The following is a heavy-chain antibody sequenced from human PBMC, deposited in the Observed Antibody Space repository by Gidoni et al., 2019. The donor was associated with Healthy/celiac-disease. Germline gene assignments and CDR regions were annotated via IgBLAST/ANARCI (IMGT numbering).Heavy chain of an antibody. CDR3: ARDLREGYSGYGGFDY. Sequence: QVQLVESGGGVVQPGRSLRLSCAASGFTFSSYAMHWVRQAPGKGLEWVAVISYDGSNKYYADSVKGRFTISRDNSKNTLYLQMNSLRAEDTAVYYCARDLREGYSGYGGFDYWGQGTLVTVSS. CDR1: GFTFSSYA. V-gene: IGHV3-30-3*01. D-gene: IGHD5-12*01. J-gene: IGHJ4*02. CDR2: ISYDGSNK.